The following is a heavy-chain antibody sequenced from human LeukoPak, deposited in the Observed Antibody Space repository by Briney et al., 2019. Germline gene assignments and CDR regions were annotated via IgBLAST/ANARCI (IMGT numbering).Heavy chain of an antibody. V-gene: IGHV3-11*06. CDR3: ASHSGWYHFDY. CDR2: ISGSSTDT. CDR1: GFIFSDYY. Sequence: GGSLRLSCAASGFIFSDYYMSWIRQAPGEGLEWVSCISGSSTDTNYADSVKGRFTVSRDNAKHSLYLQMNSLRAEDTAVYYCASHSGWYHFDYWGQGTLVTVSS. D-gene: IGHD6-19*01. J-gene: IGHJ4*02.